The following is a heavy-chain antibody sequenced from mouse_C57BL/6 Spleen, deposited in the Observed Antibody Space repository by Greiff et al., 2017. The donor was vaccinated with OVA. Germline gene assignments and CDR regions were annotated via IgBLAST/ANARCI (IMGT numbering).Heavy chain of an antibody. CDR1: GYTFTSYW. V-gene: IGHV1-72*01. Sequence: VQLQQPGAELVKPGASVKLSCKASGYTFTSYWMHWVKQRPGRGLEWIGWIDPNSGGTNYNEKFKSKSTLTVDKPSSTAYMQLSSLTSEDSAVYYSGRDYSNPARAMDYWGQGTSVTVSS. CDR2: IDPNSGGT. D-gene: IGHD2-5*01. CDR3: GRDYSNPARAMDY. J-gene: IGHJ4*01.